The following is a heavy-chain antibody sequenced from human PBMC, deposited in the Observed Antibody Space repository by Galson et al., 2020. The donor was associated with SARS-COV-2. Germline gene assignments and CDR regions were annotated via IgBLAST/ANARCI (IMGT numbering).Heavy chain of an antibody. CDR1: GGSISSSSYY. CDR2: IYYSGST. J-gene: IGHJ5*02. CDR3: ARHCGCSSTSCYAGDNWFDP. V-gene: IGHV4-39*01. Sequence: SETLSLTCTVSGGSISSSSYYWGWIRQPPGKGLEWIGSIYYSGSTYYNPSLKSRVTISVDTSKNQFSLKLSSVTAADTAVYYCARHCGCSSTSCYAGDNWFDPWGQGTLVTVSS. D-gene: IGHD2-2*01.